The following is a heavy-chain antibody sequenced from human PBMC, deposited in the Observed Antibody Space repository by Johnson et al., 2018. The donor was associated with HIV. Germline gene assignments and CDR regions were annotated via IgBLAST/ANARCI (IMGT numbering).Heavy chain of an antibody. J-gene: IGHJ3*02. CDR3: AKDISYSSSAAFDI. Sequence: EVQLVESGGGVVQPGGSLRLSCAASGFSFDDYAMHWVRQAPGKGLEWVSGISWNSGSIGYADSVKGRFTISRDNAKNYLYLQMTSLRAEDTALYYCAKDISYSSSAAFDIWGQGTMVTVSS. CDR2: ISWNSGSI. V-gene: IGHV3-9*01. D-gene: IGHD6-6*01. CDR1: GFSFDDYA.